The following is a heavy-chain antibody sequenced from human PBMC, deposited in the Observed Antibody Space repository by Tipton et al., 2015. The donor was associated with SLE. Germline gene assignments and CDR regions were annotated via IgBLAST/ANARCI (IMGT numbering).Heavy chain of an antibody. D-gene: IGHD6-13*01. V-gene: IGHV4-4*07. Sequence: LRLSCTVSDGSISSYYWSWIRQPAGKGLEWIGRIYSSGSTNYNPSLKSRVTMSVDSSKNQFSLKLSSVTAADTAVYYCAREAAATGRVLDYWGQGTLVTVFS. CDR1: DGSISSYY. CDR2: IYSSGST. J-gene: IGHJ4*02. CDR3: AREAAATGRVLDY.